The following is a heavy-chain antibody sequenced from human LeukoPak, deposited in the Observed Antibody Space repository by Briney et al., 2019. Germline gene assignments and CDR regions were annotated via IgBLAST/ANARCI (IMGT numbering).Heavy chain of an antibody. CDR1: GFTLSDYY. CDR3: ARTTEDCSSTSCYQYWFDP. J-gene: IGHJ5*02. D-gene: IGHD2-2*01. V-gene: IGHV4-59*01. CDR2: IHYSGST. Sequence: GSLRLSCKASGFTLSDYYMSWIRQPPGKGLEWIGYIHYSGSTSYNPSLKSRVAISVDTSKNQISLKVRSATAADTAVYYCARTTEDCSSTSCYQYWFDPWGQGTLVTVSS.